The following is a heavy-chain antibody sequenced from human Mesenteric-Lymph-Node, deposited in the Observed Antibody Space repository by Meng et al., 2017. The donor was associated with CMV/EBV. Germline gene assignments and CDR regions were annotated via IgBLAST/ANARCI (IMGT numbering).Heavy chain of an antibody. D-gene: IGHD5-12*01. Sequence: SDNTFTTYGISWVRQAPGQGLEWMGWINPAFGATNFAQKFQGGVTLTRDTSIATAYMELSTLTSDDTATYYCARGARHGPYYDSGIHFWGQGTLVTVSS. CDR3: ARGARHGPYYDSGIHF. V-gene: IGHV1-2*02. CDR1: DNTFTTYG. CDR2: INPAFGAT. J-gene: IGHJ4*02.